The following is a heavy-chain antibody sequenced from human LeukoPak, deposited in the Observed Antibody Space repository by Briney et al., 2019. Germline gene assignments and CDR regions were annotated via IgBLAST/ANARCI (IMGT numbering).Heavy chain of an antibody. J-gene: IGHJ4*02. Sequence: KTSETLSLTCTVSGGSISSATYYSNWIRQPAGKGLEWIGRIYTGESTNYNPSLKSRVTISVDTSKNQFSLKLSSVTAADTALYYCAASALAAAGTDYWGQGILVTVSS. CDR3: AASALAAAGTDY. CDR2: IYTGEST. V-gene: IGHV4-61*02. CDR1: GGSISSATYY. D-gene: IGHD6-13*01.